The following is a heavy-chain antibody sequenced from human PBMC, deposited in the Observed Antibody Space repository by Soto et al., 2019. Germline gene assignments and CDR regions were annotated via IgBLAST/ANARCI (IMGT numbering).Heavy chain of an antibody. V-gene: IGHV4-34*01. CDR3: ARGGSSDWQVALDM. CDR2: SNHRGSN. Sequence: QMQVQQWGAGLLKPSETLSLTCVVSGGSFDTYYWNWIRQSPGKGLEWIGESNHRGSNNYSPSLKSRVTISLDTSKNQFSLKLPSVTAADTAVYYCARGGSSDWQVALDMWGQGTMVTVSS. CDR1: GGSFDTYY. J-gene: IGHJ3*02. D-gene: IGHD6-19*01.